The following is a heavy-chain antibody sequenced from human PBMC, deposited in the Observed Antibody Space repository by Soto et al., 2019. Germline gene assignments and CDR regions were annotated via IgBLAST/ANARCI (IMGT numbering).Heavy chain of an antibody. CDR3: ARVASSGWLNWYFDL. V-gene: IGHV3-64*01. Sequence: EVQLVESGGGLVQPGGSLRLSCAASGFTFSSYAMHWVRQAPGTGLEYVSAISSNGGSTYYANSVKGRFTISRDNSKNTLYLQMGSLRAEDMAVYYCARVASSGWLNWYFDLWGRGTLVTVSS. J-gene: IGHJ2*01. D-gene: IGHD6-19*01. CDR1: GFTFSSYA. CDR2: ISSNGGST.